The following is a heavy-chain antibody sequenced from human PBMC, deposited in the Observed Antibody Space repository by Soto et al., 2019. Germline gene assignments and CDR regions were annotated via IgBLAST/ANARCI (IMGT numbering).Heavy chain of an antibody. Sequence: QVQLVESGGGVVQPGRSLRLSCAASGFTFSSYGMHWVRQAPGKGLEWVAVIWYDGSNKYYADSVKGRFTISRDNSKNTLYLQMNSLRAEDTAVYYCARDPRPVVPAAEGYNYYYYGMDVWGQGTTVTVSS. D-gene: IGHD2-2*01. CDR3: ARDPRPVVPAAEGYNYYYYGMDV. J-gene: IGHJ6*02. V-gene: IGHV3-33*01. CDR2: IWYDGSNK. CDR1: GFTFSSYG.